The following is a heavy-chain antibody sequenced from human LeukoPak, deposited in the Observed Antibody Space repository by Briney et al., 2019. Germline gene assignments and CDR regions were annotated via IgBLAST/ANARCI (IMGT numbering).Heavy chain of an antibody. CDR1: GESFSGYY. Sequence: SETLSLTCAVYGESFSGYYWTWIRQPPGKGLEWIGEIHYSGRINYNPYIKSRVTISADTSNNHFSLKMNTATTADTAVYYCSRGTDAYKCGNSWGQGTLVTVSS. V-gene: IGHV4-34*01. J-gene: IGHJ4*02. CDR2: IHYSGRI. CDR3: SRGTDAYKCGNS. D-gene: IGHD5-24*01.